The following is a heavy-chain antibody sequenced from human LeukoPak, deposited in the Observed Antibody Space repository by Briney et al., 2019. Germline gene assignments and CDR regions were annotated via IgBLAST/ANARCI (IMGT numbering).Heavy chain of an antibody. Sequence: GGSLRLSCAASGFTFSDYNMNWVRQAPGKGLEWVSYITNGGSTIHYADSVKGRFTISRDNAKNSLYLQMNSLRAEDTAVYYCARSIGLTGGGVDVWGRGTTVTVSS. V-gene: IGHV3-11*01. CDR1: GFTFSDYN. CDR3: ARSIGLTGGGVDV. CDR2: ITNGGSTI. J-gene: IGHJ6*02. D-gene: IGHD3-9*01.